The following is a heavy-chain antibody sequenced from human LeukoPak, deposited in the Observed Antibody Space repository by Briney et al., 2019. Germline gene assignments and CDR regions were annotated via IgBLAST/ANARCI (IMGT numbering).Heavy chain of an antibody. Sequence: EASVKVSCTASGGTFSSYAISWVRQAPGQGLEWMGRIIPILGIANYAQKFQGRVTITADKSTSTAYMELSSLRSEDTAVYYCARGVAAAGWYYFDYWGQGTLVTVSS. CDR1: GGTFSSYA. D-gene: IGHD6-13*01. CDR2: IIPILGIA. CDR3: ARGVAAAGWYYFDY. V-gene: IGHV1-69*04. J-gene: IGHJ4*02.